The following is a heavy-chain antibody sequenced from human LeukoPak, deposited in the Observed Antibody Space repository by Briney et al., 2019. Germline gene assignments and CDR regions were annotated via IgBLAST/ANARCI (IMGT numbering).Heavy chain of an antibody. CDR2: IYHSGST. V-gene: IGHV4-38-2*01. D-gene: IGHD4-17*01. Sequence: PSETLSLTCAVSGYSFSSGYYWGWSRPPPGKGLEGIGSIYHSGSTYYNPSLKSRVTISVDTSKNQFSLKLSSVTAADTAVYYCARKLYGDYRFDYWGQGTLVTVSS. J-gene: IGHJ4*02. CDR1: GYSFSSGYY. CDR3: ARKLYGDYRFDY.